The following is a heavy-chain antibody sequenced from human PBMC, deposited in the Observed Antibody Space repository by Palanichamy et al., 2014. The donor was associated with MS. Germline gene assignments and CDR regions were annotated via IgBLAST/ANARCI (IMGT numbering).Heavy chain of an antibody. CDR3: AREVYDILTGYKYYSDY. D-gene: IGHD3-9*01. V-gene: IGHV4-61*02. Sequence: QVQLQESGPGLVKPSQTLSLTCTVSGGSISSGTYYWSWIRQPVGKGLEWIGHIYNSGTTNYNPSLKSRVTISVDTSKNQFSLRLGSVTAADTAVYYCAREVYDILTGYKYYSDYWGQGTLVTVSS. J-gene: IGHJ4*02. CDR2: IYNSGTT. CDR1: GGSISSGTYY.